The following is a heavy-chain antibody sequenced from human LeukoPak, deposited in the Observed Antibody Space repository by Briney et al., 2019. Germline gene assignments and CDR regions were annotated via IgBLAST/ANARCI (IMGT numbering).Heavy chain of an antibody. CDR3: ARQSGSYYPHYFDY. J-gene: IGHJ4*02. CDR1: GGSISSSSYY. V-gene: IGHV4-39*01. CDR2: IYYSGST. D-gene: IGHD1-26*01. Sequence: SETLSLTCTVSGGSISSSSYYWGWIRQPPGKGLEWIGSIYYSGSTYYNLFLKSRVTISVDTSKNQFSLKLSSVTAADTAVYYCARQSGSYYPHYFDYWGQGTLVTVSS.